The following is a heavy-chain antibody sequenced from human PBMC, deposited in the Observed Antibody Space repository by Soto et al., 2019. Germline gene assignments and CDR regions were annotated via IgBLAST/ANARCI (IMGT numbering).Heavy chain of an antibody. V-gene: IGHV1-69*02. D-gene: IGHD2-2*01. CDR2: IIPILGIA. CDR3: AREVPAAFYYYYGMDV. CDR1: GGTFSSYT. J-gene: IGHJ6*02. Sequence: QVQLVQSGAEVKKPGSSVKVSCKASGGTFSSYTISWVRQAPGQGLEWMGRIIPILGIANYAQKFQGRVTITADKSTSTAYMELSSLRSEDTAVYYCAREVPAAFYYYYGMDVWGQGTTVTVSS.